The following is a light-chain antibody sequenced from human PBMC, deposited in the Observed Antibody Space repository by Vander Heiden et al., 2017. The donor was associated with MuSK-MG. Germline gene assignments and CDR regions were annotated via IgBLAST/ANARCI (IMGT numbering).Light chain of an antibody. CDR2: YDS. V-gene: IGLV3-21*01. CDR3: QVWESSSDHSVV. Sequence: SYVLTKPPSVSVAPGKTARITCGGNNIGSKSVHWYQQKPGQAPVLVIYYDSDRPSGIPERFSGSNSGNTATLTISSVDAGDEADYYCQVWESSSDHSVVFGGGTKLTVL. CDR1: NIGSKS. J-gene: IGLJ2*01.